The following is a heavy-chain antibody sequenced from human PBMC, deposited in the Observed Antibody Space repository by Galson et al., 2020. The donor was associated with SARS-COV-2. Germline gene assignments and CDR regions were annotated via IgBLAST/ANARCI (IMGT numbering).Heavy chain of an antibody. J-gene: IGHJ4*02. CDR3: ATSITGTSAIDS. Sequence: SQTLSLTCTVSGASITSGDYHWTWIRQPPGKGLEWSGYMYYSRGTSYNPSLRSRVTISVDTSKNQFSLRLTSVTAADTALYYCATSITGTSAIDSWGQGTLVTVSS. D-gene: IGHD1-7*01. CDR2: MYYSRGT. V-gene: IGHV4-31*03. CDR1: GASITSGDYH.